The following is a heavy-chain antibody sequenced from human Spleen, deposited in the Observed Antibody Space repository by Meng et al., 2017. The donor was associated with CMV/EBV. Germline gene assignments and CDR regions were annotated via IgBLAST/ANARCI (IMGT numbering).Heavy chain of an antibody. D-gene: IGHD5-18*01. J-gene: IGHJ3*02. CDR1: GFTFSAFG. V-gene: IGHV3-33*03. CDR3: AKPTRRLGWRHLGDAFDM. CDR2: IWYDGSKE. Sequence: GESLKISCAASGFTFSAFGMHWVRQAPGKGLELVAVIWYDGSKENYADAVKGRFTVSRDDSRNMVYLQIDSLKAEDTAVYYCAKPTRRLGWRHLGDAFDMWGQGTVVTVSS.